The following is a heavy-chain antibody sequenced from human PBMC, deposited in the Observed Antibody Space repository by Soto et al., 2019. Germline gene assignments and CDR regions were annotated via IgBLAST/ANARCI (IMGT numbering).Heavy chain of an antibody. Sequence: GSLRLSCAASGFIFRNYWMNWVRQAPGKGLEWVANIKQDESERNHVDSVKGRFTISRDNAKNSLYLQMNSLRAEDTAVYYCARDSPSGDLGAYWGQGTLVTVSS. V-gene: IGHV3-7*01. J-gene: IGHJ4*02. CDR1: GFIFRNYW. CDR2: IKQDESER. CDR3: ARDSPSGDLGAY.